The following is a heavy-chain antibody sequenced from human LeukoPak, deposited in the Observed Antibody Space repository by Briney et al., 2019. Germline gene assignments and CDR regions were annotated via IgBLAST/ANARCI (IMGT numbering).Heavy chain of an antibody. Sequence: ASVKVSCKASGYTFSGYYMHWVRQAPGQGLEWMGWINPHTGATNYAQRFQGRVTMTRDSSINTDYMELTRLRSDDTAVYYCATQGNQVLADWGQGTLVTVSS. J-gene: IGHJ4*02. V-gene: IGHV1-2*02. D-gene: IGHD1-14*01. CDR2: INPHTGAT. CDR3: ATQGNQVLAD. CDR1: GYTFSGYY.